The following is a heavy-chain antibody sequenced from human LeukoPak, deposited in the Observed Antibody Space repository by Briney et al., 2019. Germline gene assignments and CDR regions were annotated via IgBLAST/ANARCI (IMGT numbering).Heavy chain of an antibody. CDR3: ARGRRDYYGSGSYLSHFDY. V-gene: IGHV3-33*01. Sequence: GGSLRLSCAASGFTFSSYCMHWVRQAPGNGLGWVAVIWYDGSNKNYADSVKGRFTISRDNSKNTLYLQMNSLRAEDTAVYYCARGRRDYYGSGSYLSHFDYWGQGTLVTVSS. D-gene: IGHD3-10*01. CDR2: IWYDGSNK. CDR1: GFTFSSYC. J-gene: IGHJ4*02.